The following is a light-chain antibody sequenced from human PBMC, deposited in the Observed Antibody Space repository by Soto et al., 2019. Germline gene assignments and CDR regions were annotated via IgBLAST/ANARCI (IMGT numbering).Light chain of an antibody. CDR3: SSYSISNTLEV. CDR1: SRDVGGSNY. Sequence: QSALIQPASVSGSPGQSITISCTGTSRDVGGSNYVSWYQHHPHRAPKLLIYEVNYRPSGVSSRFSGSKSGNTASLTISGLQAEDEADYYCSSYSISNTLEVFGVGTKLTVL. CDR2: EVN. J-gene: IGLJ1*01. V-gene: IGLV2-14*01.